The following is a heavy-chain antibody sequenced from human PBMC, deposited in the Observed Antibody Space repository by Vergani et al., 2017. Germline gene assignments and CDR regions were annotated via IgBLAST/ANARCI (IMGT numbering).Heavy chain of an antibody. V-gene: IGHV1-46*01. D-gene: IGHD6-19*01. CDR3: ASGQWLVNHY. CDR2: INPSGGST. J-gene: IGHJ4*02. CDR1: GYTFTSYY. Sequence: QVQLVQSGAEVKKPGASVKVSCKASGYTFTSYYMHWVRQAPGQGLEWMGIINPSGGSTSYAQKFQGRVTMTRDTSISTAYMELSRLRSDDTAVYYCASGQWLVNHYWGQGTLVTVSS.